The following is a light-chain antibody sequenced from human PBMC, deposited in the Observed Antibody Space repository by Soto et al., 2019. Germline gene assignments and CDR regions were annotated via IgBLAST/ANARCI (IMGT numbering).Light chain of an antibody. J-gene: IGLJ3*02. V-gene: IGLV2-11*01. CDR2: DVN. CDR3: CSYAGSYTWV. Sequence: QSALTQPRSVSGSPGQSVTISCAGTSSDVGGYNYVSWYQQHPGKAPKLMIYDVNERPSGVPDRFSGSKSGNTASLTISGIQADDEADYYCCSYAGSYTWVFGGGTKVTVL. CDR1: SSDVGGYNY.